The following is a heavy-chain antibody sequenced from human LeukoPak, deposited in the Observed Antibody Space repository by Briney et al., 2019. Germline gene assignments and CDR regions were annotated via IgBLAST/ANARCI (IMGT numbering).Heavy chain of an antibody. Sequence: GGSLRLSCAASGFTFSDYSMNWVRQAPGKGLEWISYVGIDSGNTNCADSVKGRFTISGDKAKNSLYLQMNSLRVEDTAVYYCARDYKYAFDNWGQGTLVTVSS. D-gene: IGHD5-24*01. CDR2: VGIDSGNT. J-gene: IGHJ4*02. V-gene: IGHV3-48*01. CDR1: GFTFSDYS. CDR3: ARDYKYAFDN.